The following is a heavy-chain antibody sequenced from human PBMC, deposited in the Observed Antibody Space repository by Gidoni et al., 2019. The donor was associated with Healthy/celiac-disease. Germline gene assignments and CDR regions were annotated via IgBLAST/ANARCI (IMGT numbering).Heavy chain of an antibody. D-gene: IGHD4-17*01. CDR3: AREKRLRMTTVTRGGMDV. J-gene: IGHJ6*02. CDR2: IYSGGST. CDR1: GFTVSSNY. V-gene: IGHV3-66*01. Sequence: EVQLVESGGGLVQPGGSLRLSCAASGFTVSSNYMSWVRQAPGKGLEWVSVIYSGGSTYYADSVKGRFTISRDNSKNTLYLQMNSLRAEDTAVYYCAREKRLRMTTVTRGGMDVWGQGTTVTVSS.